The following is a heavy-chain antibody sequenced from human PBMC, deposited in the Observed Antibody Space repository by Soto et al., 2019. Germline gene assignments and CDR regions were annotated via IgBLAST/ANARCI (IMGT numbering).Heavy chain of an antibody. CDR2: ISHLEST. D-gene: IGHD5-12*01. V-gene: IGHV4-30-2*06. CDR1: GASISYGGFS. CDR3: ARGGGYDSFDY. Sequence: SETLSLTCTVSGASISYGGFSWSWIRQSPGKGLEWIGYISHLESTYFHPSFKSRLTMSIDRTRNQFSLKLSSVTAADMAVYYCARGGGYDSFDYWGQGVLVTVPS. J-gene: IGHJ4*02.